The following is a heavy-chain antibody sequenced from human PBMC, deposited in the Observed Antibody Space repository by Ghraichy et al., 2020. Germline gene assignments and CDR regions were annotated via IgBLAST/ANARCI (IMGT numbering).Heavy chain of an antibody. CDR2: MNPNSGNT. D-gene: IGHD5-18*01. CDR1: GYTFTSYD. CDR3: ARDVDTAMAGYNGFDP. V-gene: IGHV1-8*01. J-gene: IGHJ5*02. Sequence: ASLKVSCKASGYTFTSYDINWVRQATGPGLEWMGWMNPNSGNTGYAQKFQGRVTMTRNTSISTAYMELSSLRSEDTAVYYCARDVDTAMAGYNGFDPWGQGTLITVSS.